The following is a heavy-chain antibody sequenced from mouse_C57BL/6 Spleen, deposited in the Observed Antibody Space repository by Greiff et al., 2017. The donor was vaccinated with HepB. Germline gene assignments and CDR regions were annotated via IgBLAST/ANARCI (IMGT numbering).Heavy chain of an antibody. J-gene: IGHJ2*01. Sequence: EVQLQQSGPELVKPGASVKMSCKASGYTFTDYNMHWVKQSHGKSLEWIGYINPNNGGTSYNQKFKGKATLTVNKSSSTAYMELRSLTSEDSAVYYCAAGVYDYDPLDYWGQGTTLTVSS. D-gene: IGHD2-4*01. CDR2: INPNNGGT. CDR3: AAGVYDYDPLDY. CDR1: GYTFTDYN. V-gene: IGHV1-22*01.